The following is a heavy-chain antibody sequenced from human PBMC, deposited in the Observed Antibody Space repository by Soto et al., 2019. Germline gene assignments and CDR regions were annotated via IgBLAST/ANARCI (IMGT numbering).Heavy chain of an antibody. D-gene: IGHD2-15*01. CDR1: GGSISSGDYY. CDR2: IYYSGST. J-gene: IGHJ5*02. Sequence: SETLSLTCTVSGGSISSGDYYWSWIRQPPGKGLEWIGYIYYSGSTYYNPSLKSRVTISVDTSKNQFSLKLSSVTAADTAVYYCARGYRYCSGGSCYSGDWFDPWGQGTLVTV. CDR3: ARGYRYCSGGSCYSGDWFDP. V-gene: IGHV4-30-4*01.